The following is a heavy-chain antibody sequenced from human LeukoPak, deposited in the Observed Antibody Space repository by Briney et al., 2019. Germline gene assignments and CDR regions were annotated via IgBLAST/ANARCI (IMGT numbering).Heavy chain of an antibody. CDR3: AREIGRRPNWFDP. CDR1: GFRYSHYG. D-gene: IGHD3-10*01. V-gene: IGHV3-23*01. CDR2: ITSDSRGI. J-gene: IGHJ5*02. Sequence: PGGSLRLSCVASGFRYSHYGMNWVRQAPGKGLEWVSGITSDSRGIYYADSVKGRFTIYRDNSKNTLYLQMNSLRAEDTGVYYCAREIGRRPNWFDPWGQGTLVTVSS.